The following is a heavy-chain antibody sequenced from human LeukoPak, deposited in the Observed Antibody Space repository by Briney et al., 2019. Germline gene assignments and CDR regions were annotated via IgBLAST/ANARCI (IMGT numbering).Heavy chain of an antibody. Sequence: SEPLSLTCTVSGASISSYWWVWVRQPPEKGLEWIGYMYYTGSTNYNPSLKSRLTMSVDTSKSQFYLKLSSVTAADTAVYYCARHLPYDSSAYYLAPFDYWGQGTLVTVSS. CDR3: ARHLPYDSSAYYLAPFDY. CDR2: MYYTGST. CDR1: GASISSYW. J-gene: IGHJ4*02. D-gene: IGHD3-22*01. V-gene: IGHV4-59*08.